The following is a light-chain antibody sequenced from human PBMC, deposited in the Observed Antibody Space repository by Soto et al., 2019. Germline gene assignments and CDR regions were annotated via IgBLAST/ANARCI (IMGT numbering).Light chain of an antibody. Sequence: DIQMTQSPSSLSASVGDRVIITCRTSQSISNYLNWYQHKPGKAPNLLIFDAYTLQRGVQSRFSGSGSGTEFTLTISSLQPDDFATYYCIRYDTYSWTFGQGTKVDIK. J-gene: IGKJ1*01. CDR2: DAY. V-gene: IGKV1-39*01. CDR1: QSISNY. CDR3: IRYDTYSWT.